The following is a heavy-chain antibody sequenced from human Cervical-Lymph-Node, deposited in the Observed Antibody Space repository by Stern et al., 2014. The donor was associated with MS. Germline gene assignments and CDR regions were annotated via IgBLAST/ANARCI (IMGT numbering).Heavy chain of an antibody. D-gene: IGHD6-19*01. J-gene: IGHJ4*02. CDR1: GFTFSSYA. CDR2: ISVSGGST. Sequence: EDQLVESGGGLVQPGGSLRLSCAASGFTFSSYAMGWVRQAPGKGLEWVSGISVSGGSTYYADSVKGRFTISRDNSKNTMYLQLNNLRADDTALYYCVSSSGWVDYWGQGTVVTVSS. CDR3: VSSSGWVDY. V-gene: IGHV3-23*04.